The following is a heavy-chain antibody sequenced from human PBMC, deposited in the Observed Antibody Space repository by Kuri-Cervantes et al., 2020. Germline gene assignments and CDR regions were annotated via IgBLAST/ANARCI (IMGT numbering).Heavy chain of an antibody. CDR1: GFHFSFRGYG. Sequence: GGFLRLSFAASGFHFSFRGYGMHWVRQTPGKGPEWVSLIAYDGSIKDYLASVNGRFTISRDNSRNMAYLQMYSLRADDTAVYFCARYNGAMGAFDIWGQGTMVTVSS. V-gene: IGHV3-33*05. CDR2: IAYDGSIK. J-gene: IGHJ3*02. CDR3: ARYNGAMGAFDI. D-gene: IGHD2-8*01.